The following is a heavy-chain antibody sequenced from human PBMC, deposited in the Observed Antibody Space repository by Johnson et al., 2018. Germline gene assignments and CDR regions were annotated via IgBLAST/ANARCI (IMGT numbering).Heavy chain of an antibody. CDR1: SDSISNYF. CDR3: AGAYGRGRSCPLDYYRDG. J-gene: IGHJ6*03. V-gene: IGHV4-59*01. Sequence: QVQLQESGPGLVKPSETLSLTCSVSSDSISNYFWSWIRQPPGKALEWIGYIYYTGKTTKYNPSLNSRVTMSVDPSKNTFSLKLSSVTAAATAIYDCAGAYGRGRSCPLDYYRDGWGQGTTVTVSS. D-gene: IGHD2-15*01. CDR2: IYYTGKTT.